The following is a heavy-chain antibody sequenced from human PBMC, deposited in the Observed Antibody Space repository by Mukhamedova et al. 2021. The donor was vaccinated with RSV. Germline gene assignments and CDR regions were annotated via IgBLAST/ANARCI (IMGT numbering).Heavy chain of an antibody. D-gene: IGHD3-16*01. J-gene: IGHJ6*02. CDR3: GGGGRYYYYYGMDV. V-gene: IGHV3-48*03. CDR2: ISSSGSTI. Sequence: ISSSGSTIYYADSVKGRFTISRDNAKNSLYLQMNSLRAEDTAVYYCGGGGRYYYYYGMDVWGQGTTVPVSS.